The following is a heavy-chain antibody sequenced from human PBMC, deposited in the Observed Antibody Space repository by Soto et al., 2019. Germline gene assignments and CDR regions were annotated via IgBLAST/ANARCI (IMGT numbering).Heavy chain of an antibody. CDR1: GFTFISYS. D-gene: IGHD5-18*01. Sequence: GESLKISCAASGFTFISYSMNWVRQAPGKGLEWVSYISSSSSTIYYADSVKGRFTISRDNAKNSLYLQMNSLRDEDTAVYYCARDPYVDTAMADAFDIWGQGTMVTVSS. V-gene: IGHV3-48*02. CDR2: ISSSSSTI. J-gene: IGHJ3*02. CDR3: ARDPYVDTAMADAFDI.